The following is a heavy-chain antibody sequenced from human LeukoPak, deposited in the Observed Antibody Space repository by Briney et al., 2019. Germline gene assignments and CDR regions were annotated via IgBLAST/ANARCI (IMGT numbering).Heavy chain of an antibody. Sequence: GGSLRLSCAASGFTFSNYGMHWVRQAPGKGLEWVALIWYDDSNKYYADSVKGRFTISRDNSKNTLYLQMNSLRAEDTAVYYCAGSYYDVFDYWGQGTLDTVSS. CDR2: IWYDDSNK. CDR1: GFTFSNYG. V-gene: IGHV3-33*01. D-gene: IGHD3-10*01. CDR3: AGSYYDVFDY. J-gene: IGHJ4*02.